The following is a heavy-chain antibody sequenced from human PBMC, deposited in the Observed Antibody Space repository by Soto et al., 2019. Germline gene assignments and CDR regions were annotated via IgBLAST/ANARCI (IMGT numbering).Heavy chain of an antibody. CDR2: IWYDGSNK. CDR3: AREFVLVPAAIGRADYYYYGMDV. CDR1: GFTFSSYG. D-gene: IGHD2-2*02. Sequence: PGGSLRLSCAASGFTFSSYGMHWVRQAPGKGLEWVAVIWYDGSNKYYADYVKGRFTISRDNSKNTLYLQMNSLRAEDTAVYYCAREFVLVPAAIGRADYYYYGMDVWGQGTTVTVSS. V-gene: IGHV3-33*01. J-gene: IGHJ6*02.